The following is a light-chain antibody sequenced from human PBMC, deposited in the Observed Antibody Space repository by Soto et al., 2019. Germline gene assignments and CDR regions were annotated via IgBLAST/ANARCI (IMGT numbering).Light chain of an antibody. CDR3: QQYDTSLPHT. J-gene: IGKJ4*01. CDR1: QSVNNNY. Sequence: EIVLTQSPGTLSLSPGDRATLSCEASQSVNNNYLAWYQHKPGQAPRLLIYGASSRATVIPDRFSGSGSGTDFTLTIRRLEPEDFAVYYCQQYDTSLPHTFGGGTKV. CDR2: GAS. V-gene: IGKV3-20*01.